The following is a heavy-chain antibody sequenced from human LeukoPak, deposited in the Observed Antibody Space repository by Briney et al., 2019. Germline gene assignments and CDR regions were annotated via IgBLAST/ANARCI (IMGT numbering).Heavy chain of an antibody. CDR1: GYTFTGYY. CDR3: ARNGYSSSWYPLYYFGY. CDR2: IDPNSGGT. Sequence: ASVKVSCKASGYTFTGYYMHWVRQAPGQGLEWMGWIDPNSGGTNYAQKYQGRVTMTRDTSISTAYMELSRLRSDDTAVYYCARNGYSSSWYPLYYFGYWGQGTLVTVSS. V-gene: IGHV1-2*02. D-gene: IGHD6-13*01. J-gene: IGHJ4*02.